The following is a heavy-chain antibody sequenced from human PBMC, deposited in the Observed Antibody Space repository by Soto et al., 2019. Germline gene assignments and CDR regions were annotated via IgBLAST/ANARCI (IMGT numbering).Heavy chain of an antibody. CDR1: GFTVSSKY. CDR2: IQSGGTT. CDR3: ARDDILGSGGSCYGVPRDV. V-gene: IGHV3-66*01. D-gene: IGHD2-15*01. J-gene: IGHJ6*04. Sequence: EVQLVESGGGLVQPGGSLRLSCAASGFTVSSKYMSWVRQAPGKGLEWVSLIQSGGTTYYADSVKGRFTISRDSSKNMLHLQMDSLRAEDTAVYYCARDDILGSGGSCYGVPRDVWGKGTTVTVSS.